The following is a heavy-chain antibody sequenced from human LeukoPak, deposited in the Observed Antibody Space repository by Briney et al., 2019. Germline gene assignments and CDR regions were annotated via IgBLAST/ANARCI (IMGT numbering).Heavy chain of an antibody. V-gene: IGHV3-30*18. CDR2: ISYDGSNK. CDR3: AKDYYYGSGPPVA. Sequence: GGSLRLSCAASGFTFSSYGMHWVRQAPGKGLEWVAVISYDGSNKYYADSVKGRFTISRDNSKNTLYLQMNSLRAEDTAVYYCAKDYYYGSGPPVAWGQGTLVTVSS. CDR1: GFTFSSYG. J-gene: IGHJ5*02. D-gene: IGHD3-10*01.